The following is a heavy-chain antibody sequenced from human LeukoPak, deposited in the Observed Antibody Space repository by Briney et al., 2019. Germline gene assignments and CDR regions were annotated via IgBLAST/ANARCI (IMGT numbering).Heavy chain of an antibody. D-gene: IGHD3-16*01. V-gene: IGHV4-59*08. CDR2: IYYSGST. J-gene: IGHJ4*02. CDR3: ARLGGTTFDY. CDR1: GGSISSYY. Sequence: SETLSLTCTVSGGSISSYYWSWIRQPPGKGLEWIGYIYYSGSTNYNPSLKSRVTISVDTSKNQFSLKVSSVTAADTAVYYCARLGGTTFDYWGQGTLVTVSS.